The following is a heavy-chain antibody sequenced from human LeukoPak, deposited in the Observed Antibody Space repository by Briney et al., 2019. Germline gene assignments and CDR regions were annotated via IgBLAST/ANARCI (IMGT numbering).Heavy chain of an antibody. Sequence: GGSLGLSCAASGFTFSTYAITWVRQGPGKGLEWVSAIRPDGDRTYYTDSVRGRFTISRDNSRDTVYLQVNSLRVEDTAVYYCAREQSGTRGWYTVDYWGQGTLVTVSS. CDR3: AREQSGTRGWYTVDY. D-gene: IGHD6-19*01. CDR2: IRPDGDRT. J-gene: IGHJ4*02. CDR1: GFTFSTYA. V-gene: IGHV3-23*01.